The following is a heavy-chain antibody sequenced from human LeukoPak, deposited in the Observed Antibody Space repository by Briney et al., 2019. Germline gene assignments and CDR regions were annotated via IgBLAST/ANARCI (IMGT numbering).Heavy chain of an antibody. CDR2: INPNSGGT. Sequence: ASVKVSCKASGYTFTGCYMHWVRQAPGQGLEWMGWINPNSGGTNYAQKFQGRVTMTRDTSISTAYMELSRLRSDDTAVYYCARYSSGYYGYYFDYWGQGTLVTVSS. CDR3: ARYSSGYYGYYFDY. D-gene: IGHD3-22*01. J-gene: IGHJ4*02. V-gene: IGHV1-2*02. CDR1: GYTFTGCY.